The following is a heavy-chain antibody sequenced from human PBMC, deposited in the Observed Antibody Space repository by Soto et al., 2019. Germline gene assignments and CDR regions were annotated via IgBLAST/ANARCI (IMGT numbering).Heavy chain of an antibody. V-gene: IGHV3-23*01. CDR3: ARDDVLCDGGRCSGVALDA. J-gene: IGHJ6*04. Sequence: GGSLRLSCAASGFTFSSYAMSWVRQAPGKGLEWVSGISAGGASTYYADSVKGSFTISRDTSENTLHLQMDSLRAEDTAVYYCARDDVLCDGGRCSGVALDAWGKGTTVTVSS. CDR2: ISAGGAST. CDR1: GFTFSSYA. D-gene: IGHD2-15*01.